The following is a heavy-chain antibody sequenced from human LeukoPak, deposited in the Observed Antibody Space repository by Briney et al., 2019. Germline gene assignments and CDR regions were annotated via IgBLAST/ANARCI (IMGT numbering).Heavy chain of an antibody. CDR2: IYYSGST. J-gene: IGHJ4*02. D-gene: IGHD6-19*01. V-gene: IGHV4-59*01. Sequence: SETLSLTCTVSGGAISSYYWSWIRQPPGKGLEWIGYIYYSGSTNYNPSLKSRVTISVDTSKNQFSLKLSSVTAADTAVYYCARFHSSGSFRYWGQGTLVTVSS. CDR3: ARFHSSGSFRY. CDR1: GGAISSYY.